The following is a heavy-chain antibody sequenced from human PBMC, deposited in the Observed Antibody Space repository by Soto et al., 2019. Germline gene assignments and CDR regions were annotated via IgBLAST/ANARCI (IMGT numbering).Heavy chain of an antibody. CDR3: ARKVSSSDSSGYYYNWFDP. J-gene: IGHJ5*02. CDR2: INPNSGGT. CDR1: GYTFTGYY. D-gene: IGHD3-22*01. V-gene: IGHV1-2*04. Sequence: ASVKVSCKASGYTFTGYYMHWVRQAPGQGLEWMGWINPNSGGTNYAQKFQGWVTMTRDTSISTAYMELSRLRSDDTAVYYCARKVSSSDSSGYYYNWFDPWGQGTLVTVSS.